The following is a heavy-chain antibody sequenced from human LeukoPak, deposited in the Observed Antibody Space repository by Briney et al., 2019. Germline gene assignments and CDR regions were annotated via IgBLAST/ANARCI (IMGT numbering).Heavy chain of an antibody. CDR2: ISRSSNYK. V-gene: IGHV3-21*01. CDR1: GFTVSSNY. Sequence: PGGSLRLSCAASGFTVSSNYMSWVRQAPGKGLEWVSSISRSSNYKYYADSVKGRFTISRDNAKNSLYLQMNSLRAEDTALYYCASSRYDSSGYYGIIGYWGQGTLVTVSS. D-gene: IGHD3-22*01. CDR3: ASSRYDSSGYYGIIGY. J-gene: IGHJ4*02.